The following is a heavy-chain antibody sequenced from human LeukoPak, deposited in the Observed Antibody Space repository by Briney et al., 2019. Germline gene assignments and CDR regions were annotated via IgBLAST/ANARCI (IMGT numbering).Heavy chain of an antibody. D-gene: IGHD3-10*01. J-gene: IGHJ4*02. Sequence: SETLSLTCTVSGGSISSSSYYWGWIRQPPGKGLEWIGNIYYSGSTYYNPSLKSRVTISVDTSKNQFSLKLSSVTAADTAVYYCASVPITMVRGVIHPTTDYWGQGTLVTVSS. CDR2: IYYSGST. CDR3: ASVPITMVRGVIHPTTDY. CDR1: GGSISSSSYY. V-gene: IGHV4-39*01.